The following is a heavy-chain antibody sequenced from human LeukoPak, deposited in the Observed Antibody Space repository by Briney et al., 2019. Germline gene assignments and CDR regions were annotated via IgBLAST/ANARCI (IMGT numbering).Heavy chain of an antibody. CDR2: INLNGGST. Sequence: ASVKVSCKTSGYTFTSYYMHWVRQAPGQGLEWMGIINLNGGSTKYAQKFQGRVTMTRDTSTSTVYIELSSLRSEDTAVYYCTRVYCSSSSRYNADYWGQGTLVTVSS. J-gene: IGHJ4*02. D-gene: IGHD2-2*02. CDR1: GYTFTSYY. CDR3: TRVYCSSSSRYNADY. V-gene: IGHV1-46*03.